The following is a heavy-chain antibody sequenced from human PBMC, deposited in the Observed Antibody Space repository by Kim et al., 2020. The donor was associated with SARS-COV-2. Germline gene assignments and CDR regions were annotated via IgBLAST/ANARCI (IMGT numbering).Heavy chain of an antibody. CDR1: GFTFSSYA. J-gene: IGHJ4*02. Sequence: GGSLRLSCAASGFTFSSYAMHWVRQAPGKGLEYVSAISSNGGSTYYANSVKGRFTISRDNSKNTLYLQMGSLRAEDMAVYYCAGGDGWFRPPYDYWGQGTLVTVSS. CDR3: AGGDGWFRPPYDY. D-gene: IGHD3-10*01. V-gene: IGHV3-64*01. CDR2: ISSNGGST.